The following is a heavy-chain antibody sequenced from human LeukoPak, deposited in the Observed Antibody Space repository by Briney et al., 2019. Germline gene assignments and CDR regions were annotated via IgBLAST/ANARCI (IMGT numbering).Heavy chain of an antibody. CDR2: INSDGSGT. Sequence: GGSLRLSCAASGFTFSSYWMHWVRQAPGKGLVWVSRINSDGSGTSYADSVKGRFTISRDNAKNTLYLQMNSLRAEDTAVYYCARTPDYDFWRDYYYMDVWGKGTTVTVSS. CDR1: GFTFSSYW. J-gene: IGHJ6*03. D-gene: IGHD3-3*01. V-gene: IGHV3-74*01. CDR3: ARTPDYDFWRDYYYMDV.